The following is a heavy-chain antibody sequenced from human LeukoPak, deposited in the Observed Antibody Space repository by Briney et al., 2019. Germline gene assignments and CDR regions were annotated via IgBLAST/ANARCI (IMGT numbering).Heavy chain of an antibody. Sequence: GASVKVSFKASGYTFTCYYIHWVRQAPGQGLEWVGGINPSSGGTNYAQKFKGRVNMTRDTSISTAYMELSRLRSDDTAVYYCARRSAVTKEYGYWGQGTLVTVSS. V-gene: IGHV1-2*02. D-gene: IGHD4-17*01. CDR1: GYTFTCYY. CDR3: ARRSAVTKEYGY. J-gene: IGHJ4*02. CDR2: INPSSGGT.